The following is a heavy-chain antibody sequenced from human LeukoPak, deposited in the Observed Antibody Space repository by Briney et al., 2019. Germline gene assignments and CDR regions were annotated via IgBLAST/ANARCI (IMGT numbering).Heavy chain of an antibody. J-gene: IGHJ6*03. CDR1: GGSISSYY. D-gene: IGHD6-6*01. CDR2: IYYSGST. V-gene: IGHV4-59*01. Sequence: SSETLSLTCTVSGGSISSYYWSWLRQPPGKGLEWIGYIYYSGSTNYNPSLKSRVTISVDTSKNQFSLKLSSVTAADTAVYYCARDAYSSSSVYYYYYMDVWGKGTTVTVSS. CDR3: ARDAYSSSSVYYYYYMDV.